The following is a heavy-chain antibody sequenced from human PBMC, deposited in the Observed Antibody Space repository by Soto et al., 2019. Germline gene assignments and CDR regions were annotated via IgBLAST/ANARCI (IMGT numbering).Heavy chain of an antibody. J-gene: IGHJ3*02. CDR3: ARGGGVGVAGSAAFDM. CDR1: GYPVTAYY. Sequence: QLHLVQSGAVVKKPGASVTVSCSASGYPVTAYYMHWVRQAPGRGLEWMGGINPATGAAKYTQTFQGRVTMARDPSTSTVFMELSGLTSEDTAVFCCARGGGVGVAGSAAFDMWGQGTLVTVSS. CDR2: INPATGAA. V-gene: IGHV1-2*02. D-gene: IGHD3-3*01.